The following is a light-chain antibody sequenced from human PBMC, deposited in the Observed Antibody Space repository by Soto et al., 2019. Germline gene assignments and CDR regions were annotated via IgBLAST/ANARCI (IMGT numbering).Light chain of an antibody. CDR2: EAT. CDR1: SSDVGGYKY. CDR3: SSYADRNNLL. Sequence: QSALTQPPSASGSPGQSVTISCTGTSSDVGGYKYVSWYQQHPGKAPKLLIYEATQRPSGVPDRFSGSKSGNTASLTVSGLQAEDEADYYCSSYADRNNLLFGGGTKLTVL. J-gene: IGLJ3*02. V-gene: IGLV2-8*01.